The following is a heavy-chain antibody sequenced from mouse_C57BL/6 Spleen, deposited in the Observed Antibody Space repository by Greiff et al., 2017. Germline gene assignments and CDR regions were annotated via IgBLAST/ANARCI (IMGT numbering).Heavy chain of an antibody. D-gene: IGHD1-1*01. Sequence: VQLQQSGPELVKPGASVKISCKASGYAFSSSWMNWVKQRPGKGLEWIGRLYPGDGDTNYNGKFKGKATLTADKSSSTAYMQLSSLTSEDSAVYFCARFYGSSYYAMDYWGQGTSVTVSS. CDR3: ARFYGSSYYAMDY. CDR2: LYPGDGDT. V-gene: IGHV1-82*01. CDR1: GYAFSSSW. J-gene: IGHJ4*01.